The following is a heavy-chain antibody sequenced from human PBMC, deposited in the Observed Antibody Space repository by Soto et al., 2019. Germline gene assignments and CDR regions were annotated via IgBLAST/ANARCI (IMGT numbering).Heavy chain of an antibody. CDR3: ARQLLGFCGVTSCLNYYYYGMDV. V-gene: IGHV5-51*01. CDR2: IHPGDSET. Sequence: GESLKISCKGSGYSFTSYWIGWVRQMPGKGLEWMGIIHPGDSETRYSPSFQGQVTISSDKSISTAYLQWSSLKASDTAMYYCARQLLGFCGVTSCLNYYYYGMDVWGQGTTVTVYS. J-gene: IGHJ6*02. D-gene: IGHD2-2*01. CDR1: GYSFTSYW.